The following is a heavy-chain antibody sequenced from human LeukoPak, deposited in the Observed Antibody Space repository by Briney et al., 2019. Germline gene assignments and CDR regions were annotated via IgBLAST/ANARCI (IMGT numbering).Heavy chain of an antibody. V-gene: IGHV3-11*06. D-gene: IGHD5-24*01. CDR1: GFTFSDYY. Sequence: GGSLRLSCAASGFTFSDYYMSWIRQAPGKGLEWVSSISSSSSYIYYADSVKGRFTISRDNAKNSLYLQMNSLRAEDTAVYYCARDLERWLQFDYWGQGTLVTVSS. J-gene: IGHJ4*02. CDR3: ARDLERWLQFDY. CDR2: ISSSSSYI.